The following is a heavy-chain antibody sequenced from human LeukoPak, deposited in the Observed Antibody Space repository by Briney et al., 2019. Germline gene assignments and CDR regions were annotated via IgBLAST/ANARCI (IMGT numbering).Heavy chain of an antibody. CDR3: ARKGITMIVVVTHDAFDI. J-gene: IGHJ3*02. D-gene: IGHD3-22*01. CDR1: GGSISSYY. Sequence: SETLSLTCTLPGGSISSYYWSWIRQPPGKGLEWMGYIYYSGSTNYNPSLKSRVTISVDTSKNQFSLKLSSVTAADTAVYYCARKGITMIVVVTHDAFDIWGQGTMVTVSS. V-gene: IGHV4-59*01. CDR2: IYYSGST.